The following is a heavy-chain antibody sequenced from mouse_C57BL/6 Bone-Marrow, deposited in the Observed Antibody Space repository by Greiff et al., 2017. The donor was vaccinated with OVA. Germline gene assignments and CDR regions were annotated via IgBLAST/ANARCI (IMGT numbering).Heavy chain of an antibody. CDR1: GYTFTGYW. CDR2: LLPGSGST. D-gene: IGHD1-1*01. Sequence: QVQLQQSGAELMKPGASVKLSCKATGYTFTGYWIEWVKQRPGHGLEWIGELLPGSGSTNYNEKFKGKATFTADTSSNTAYMQPSSLTTEDSAIYYSARRGDYGNSTYYAMDYWGQGTSVTVSS. J-gene: IGHJ4*01. CDR3: ARRGDYGNSTYYAMDY. V-gene: IGHV1-9*01.